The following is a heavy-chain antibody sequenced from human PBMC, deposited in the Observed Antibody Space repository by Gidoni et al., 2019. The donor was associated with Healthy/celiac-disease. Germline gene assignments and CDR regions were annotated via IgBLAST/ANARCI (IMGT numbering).Heavy chain of an antibody. CDR2: IWYDGSNK. D-gene: IGHD6-19*01. V-gene: IGHV3-33*01. CDR1: GFTFSSYG. CDR3: ARDEIAVAGIGFDY. Sequence: QVQLVESGGGVVQPGRSLRLSCAASGFTFSSYGMHWVRQAPGKGLEWVAVIWYDGSNKYYADSVKGRFTISRDNSKNTRYLQMNSLRAEDTAVYYCARDEIAVAGIGFDYWGQGTLVTVSS. J-gene: IGHJ4*02.